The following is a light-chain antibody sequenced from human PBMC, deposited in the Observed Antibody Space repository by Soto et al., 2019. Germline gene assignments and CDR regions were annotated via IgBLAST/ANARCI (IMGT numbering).Light chain of an antibody. CDR2: DAS. Sequence: EDVLTQSPDTLSLYQGERATLSCRASQSVRNNYLAWYQVRPGRAPRLLIYDASTKATAIPDRISGGGSGTDFTLTITGLEPEDLAVYYCQQYGSSPPFTFGQGTRLEI. CDR1: QSVRNNY. J-gene: IGKJ5*01. CDR3: QQYGSSPPFT. V-gene: IGKV3-20*01.